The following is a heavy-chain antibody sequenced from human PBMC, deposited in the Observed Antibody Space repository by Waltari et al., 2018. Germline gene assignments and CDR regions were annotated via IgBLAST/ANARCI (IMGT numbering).Heavy chain of an antibody. CDR2: IYTGGST. V-gene: IGHV3-66*01. CDR1: GLTVRTHY. D-gene: IGHD2-15*01. Sequence: EVQLVESGGGLVQPGGSLRLSCAASGLTVRTHYMTWLRPAPGKGLEWVSVIYTGGSTYYADAVKGRFTVSRDNSKNTLYLQMNSLRGEDTAVYYCATERKSCSGNNCQYYYYSYAMDVWGQGTTVTVSS. J-gene: IGHJ6*02. CDR3: ATERKSCSGNNCQYYYYSYAMDV.